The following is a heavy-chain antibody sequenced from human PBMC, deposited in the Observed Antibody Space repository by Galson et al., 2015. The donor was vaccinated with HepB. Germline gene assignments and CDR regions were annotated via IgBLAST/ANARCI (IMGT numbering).Heavy chain of an antibody. D-gene: IGHD3-10*01. J-gene: IGHJ4*02. CDR1: GFTFSSYA. V-gene: IGHV3-30*04. Sequence: SLRLSCAASGFTFSSYAMHWVRQAPGKGLEWVAVISYDGSNKYYADSVKGRFTISRDNSKNTLYLQMNSLRAEDTAVYYCAREHYYGSGSYYFDYWGLGTLVTVSS. CDR2: ISYDGSNK. CDR3: AREHYYGSGSYYFDY.